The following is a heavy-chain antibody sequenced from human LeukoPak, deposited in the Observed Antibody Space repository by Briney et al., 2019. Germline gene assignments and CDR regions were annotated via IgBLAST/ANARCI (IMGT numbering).Heavy chain of an antibody. CDR3: AREEDPMDV. J-gene: IGHJ6*03. CDR2: IYTSGST. V-gene: IGHV4-61*02. Sequence: SQTLSLTCTVSGGSISSGSYYWSWIRQPAGKGLEWIGRIYTSGSTNYNPSLKSRVTISVDTSKNQFSLKLSSVTAADTAVYYCAREEDPMDVWGKGTTVTVSS. CDR1: GGSISSGSYY.